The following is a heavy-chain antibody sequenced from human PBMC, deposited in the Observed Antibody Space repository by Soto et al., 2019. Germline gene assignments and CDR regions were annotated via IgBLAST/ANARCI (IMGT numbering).Heavy chain of an antibody. CDR2: IYYSGST. CDR3: AREASDFWSGPTLHWFDP. J-gene: IGHJ5*02. D-gene: IGHD3-3*01. Sequence: SETLSLTCTVSGGSVSSGSYYWSWIRQPPGKGLEWIGYIYYSGSTNYNPSLKSRVTISVDTSKNQFSLKLSSVTAADTAVYYCAREASDFWSGPTLHWFDPWGQGTLVTVSS. CDR1: GGSVSSGSYY. V-gene: IGHV4-61*01.